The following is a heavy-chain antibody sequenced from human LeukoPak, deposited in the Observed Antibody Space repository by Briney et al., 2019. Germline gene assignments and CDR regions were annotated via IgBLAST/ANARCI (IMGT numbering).Heavy chain of an antibody. CDR2: ITGSISDI. J-gene: IGHJ4*02. CDR1: GFTFSSYT. D-gene: IGHD3-22*01. CDR3: ARHVVAVGFDY. Sequence: GGSLRLSCAASGFTFSSYTMNWVRQAPGKGLEWVSSITGSISDIYYADSVMGRFTISRDNANNSLYLRMNSLRAEDTAVYYCARHVVAVGFDYWGQGTLVTVSS. V-gene: IGHV3-21*01.